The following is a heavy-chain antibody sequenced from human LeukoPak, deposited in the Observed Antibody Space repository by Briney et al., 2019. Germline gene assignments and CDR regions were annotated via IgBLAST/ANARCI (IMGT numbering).Heavy chain of an antibody. CDR2: INDDSSDI. Sequence: QPGGSLRLSCTASGFTFSLYAMNWVRQAPGKGLEWIYYINDDSSDIHYAGSVRGRFTISRDDARKTLYLQLSSLRVEDTAVYYCARDTFQPGLIDSWGQGTLVTVSS. D-gene: IGHD2-2*01. V-gene: IGHV3-48*04. CDR3: ARDTFQPGLIDS. J-gene: IGHJ4*02. CDR1: GFTFSLYA.